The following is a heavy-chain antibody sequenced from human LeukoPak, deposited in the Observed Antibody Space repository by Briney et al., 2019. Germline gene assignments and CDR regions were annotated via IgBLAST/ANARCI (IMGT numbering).Heavy chain of an antibody. J-gene: IGHJ4*02. CDR1: GGSISNYY. V-gene: IGHV4-59*01. CDR3: ARDSVNCSTTSCSDYLDY. D-gene: IGHD2-2*01. Sequence: SETLSLTCTVSGGSISNYYWNWIRQTPGKGLEWIGYIYHSGSTYYNPSLKSRVTISLDTSKKQFSLKLSSVTAADTAVYFCARDSVNCSTTSCSDYLDYWGQGTLVTVSS. CDR2: IYHSGST.